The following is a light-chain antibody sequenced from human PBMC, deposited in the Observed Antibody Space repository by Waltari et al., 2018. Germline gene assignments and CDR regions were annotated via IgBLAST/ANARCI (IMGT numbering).Light chain of an antibody. CDR1: QNINSR. V-gene: IGKV1-5*03. Sequence: DIQMTQSPSTLSASVGDRVTITCRASQNINSRLAWYQQKPGKAPNLLIYKASRLESGVPSRFSGSGSGTEFTLTISSLQPDDFATYYCQQYNSYSLTFGGGTKVEIK. CDR3: QQYNSYSLT. CDR2: KAS. J-gene: IGKJ4*01.